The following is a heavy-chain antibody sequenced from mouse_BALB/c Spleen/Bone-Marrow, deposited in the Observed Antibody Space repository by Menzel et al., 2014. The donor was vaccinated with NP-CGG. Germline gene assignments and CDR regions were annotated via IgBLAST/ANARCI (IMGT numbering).Heavy chain of an antibody. CDR3: ARHHRYAYYFDY. Sequence: QVQLQQSGAELVKPGAPVKLSCKASGYTFTSYWMHWVKQRPGQGLEWIGEINPSNGRTNYNEKFKGKATLTVDTSSSTAYVDLSSLTSEDSAVYYCARHHRYAYYFDYWGQGTTLTVSS. CDR1: GYTFTSYW. J-gene: IGHJ2*01. D-gene: IGHD2-14*01. V-gene: IGHV1S81*02. CDR2: INPSNGRT.